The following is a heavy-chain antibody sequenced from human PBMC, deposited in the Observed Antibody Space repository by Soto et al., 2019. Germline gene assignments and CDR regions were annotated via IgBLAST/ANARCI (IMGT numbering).Heavy chain of an antibody. V-gene: IGHV3-23*01. CDR1: GFTFSSYA. J-gene: IGHJ6*02. CDR3: AKVGIKWLDGMDV. CDR2: ISGSGGST. D-gene: IGHD3-22*01. Sequence: VGSLRLSCAASGFTFSSYAMSWVRQAPGKGLEWVSAISGSGGSTYYADSVKGRFTISRDNSKNTLYLQMNSLRAEDTAVYYCAKVGIKWLDGMDVWGQGTTVTVSS.